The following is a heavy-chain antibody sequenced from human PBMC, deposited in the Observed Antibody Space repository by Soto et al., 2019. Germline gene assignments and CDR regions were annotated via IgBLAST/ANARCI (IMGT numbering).Heavy chain of an antibody. Sequence: EVQLVESGGGLVQPGGSLRLSCAASGFTVSSNYMSWVRQAPGKGLEWVSVIYSGGSTYYANSVKVRFTISRDNSKHTLYLQMNSLRAEDTAVYYCARLLSAYYGMDVWGQGTTVTVSS. CDR2: IYSGGST. J-gene: IGHJ6*02. CDR1: GFTVSSNY. V-gene: IGHV3-66*04. CDR3: ARLLSAYYGMDV. D-gene: IGHD3-3*02.